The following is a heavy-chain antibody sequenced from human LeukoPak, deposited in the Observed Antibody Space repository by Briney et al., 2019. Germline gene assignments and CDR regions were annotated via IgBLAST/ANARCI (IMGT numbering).Heavy chain of an antibody. J-gene: IGHJ4*02. D-gene: IGHD2-2*02. Sequence: SETLSLTCTVSGGSIFSSNYYWGWIRQPPGKGLEWIGSIYYSGSTYYNPSLKSPVTIFVDTSKNQFSLKLSSVTAADTAVYYCARQYTGIDYWGQGTPVTVSS. CDR3: ARQYTGIDY. CDR2: IYYSGST. V-gene: IGHV4-39*01. CDR1: GGSIFSSNYY.